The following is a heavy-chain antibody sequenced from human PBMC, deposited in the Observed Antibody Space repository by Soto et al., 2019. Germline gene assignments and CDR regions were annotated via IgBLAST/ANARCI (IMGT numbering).Heavy chain of an antibody. D-gene: IGHD4-4*01. J-gene: IGHJ4*02. CDR1: GFTFSSYD. CDR3: ACARVEMATVSFDY. Sequence: PGGSLXLSCAASGFTFSSYDMHWVRQATGKGLEWVSAIGTAGDTYYPGSVKGRFTISRENAKNSLYLQMNSLRAEDTAVYYCACARVEMATVSFDYWGQGTLVTVSS. CDR2: IGTAGDT. V-gene: IGHV3-13*01.